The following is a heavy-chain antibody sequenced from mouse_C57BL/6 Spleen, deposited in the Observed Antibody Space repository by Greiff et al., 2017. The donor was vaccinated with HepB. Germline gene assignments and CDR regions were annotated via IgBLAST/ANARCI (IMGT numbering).Heavy chain of an antibody. CDR2: IWSGGST. CDR1: GFSLTSYG. CDR3: ARTGVTTGAWFAD. D-gene: IGHD2-2*01. Sequence: QVQLKESGPGLVQPSQSLSITCTVSGFSLTSYGVHWVRQSPGKGLEWLGVIWSGGSTDYNAAFISRLSISKDNSKSQVFFKMNSLQADDTAIYYCARTGVTTGAWFADWGQGTLVTVSA. V-gene: IGHV2-2*01. J-gene: IGHJ3*01.